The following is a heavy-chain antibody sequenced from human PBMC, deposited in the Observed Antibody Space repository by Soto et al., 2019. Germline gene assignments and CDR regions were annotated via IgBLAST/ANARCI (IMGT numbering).Heavy chain of an antibody. CDR3: ALHGVVAAFYMDV. D-gene: IGHD2-15*01. J-gene: IGHJ6*03. CDR2: IYYSGST. V-gene: IGHV4-59*01. CDR1: GGYISSYY. Sequence: SETLSLTCTGPGGYISSYYWSWIRQPPGKGLEWIGYIYYSGSTNYNPSLKSRVTISVDTSKNQFSLKLSSVTAADTAVYYCALHGVVAAFYMDVWGKGTTVTVSS.